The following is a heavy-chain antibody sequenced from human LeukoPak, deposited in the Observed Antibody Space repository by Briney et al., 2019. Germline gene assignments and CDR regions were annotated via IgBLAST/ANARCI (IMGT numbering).Heavy chain of an antibody. D-gene: IGHD2-8*01. CDR2: INGSDGST. CDR3: AKVHGDIVPRGGAFDI. CDR1: GFTFSSYA. V-gene: IGHV3-23*01. Sequence: GGSLRLSCAAPGFTFSSYAMSSVRQAPGKRLGWVSDINGSDGSTYYEYSVKGRFTISRDNSKNTQYLQMNSLRAEDTAVYYCAKVHGDIVPRGGAFDIWGQGTMVTVSS. J-gene: IGHJ3*02.